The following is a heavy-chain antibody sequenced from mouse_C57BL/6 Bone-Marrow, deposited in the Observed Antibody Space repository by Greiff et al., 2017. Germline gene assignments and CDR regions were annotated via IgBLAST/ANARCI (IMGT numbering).Heavy chain of an antibody. J-gene: IGHJ1*03. Sequence: VQLQQSGTVLARPGASVKMSCKTSGYTFTSYWMHWVKQRPGQGLEWIGAIYPGNSDTSYNQKFKGKAKLTAVTSASTAYMELSSLTNEDSAVCYCTRRAIYYYGSSPWYFDVWGTGTTVTVSS. D-gene: IGHD1-1*01. CDR3: TRRAIYYYGSSPWYFDV. CDR1: GYTFTSYW. V-gene: IGHV1-5*01. CDR2: IYPGNSDT.